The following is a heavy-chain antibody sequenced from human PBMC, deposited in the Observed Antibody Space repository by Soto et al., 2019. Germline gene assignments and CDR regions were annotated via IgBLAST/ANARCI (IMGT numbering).Heavy chain of an antibody. CDR1: GFTFSSYG. D-gene: IGHD6-6*01. CDR3: ARGPRPFDYSSSSGRFDP. Sequence: QVQLVESGGGVVQPGRSLRLSCAASGFTFSSYGMHWVRQAPGKGLEWVAVIWYDGSNKYYADSVKGRFTISRDNSKNTLYLQMNSLRAEDTAVYYCARGPRPFDYSSSSGRFDPWGQGTLVTVSS. CDR2: IWYDGSNK. J-gene: IGHJ5*02. V-gene: IGHV3-33*01.